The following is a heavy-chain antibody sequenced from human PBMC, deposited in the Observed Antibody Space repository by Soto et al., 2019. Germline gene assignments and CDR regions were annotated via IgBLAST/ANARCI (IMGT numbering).Heavy chain of an antibody. CDR3: ATRGTQGRWLEFADY. Sequence: QVQLVQSGAEVKRPGSSVKVSCEASGGTFSSLGFTWLRQAPGQGLEWMGGIIPISGRTTFAPKFLGRVTITADESTRTTYMDLTALTSDDTAIYYCATRGTQGRWLEFADYWGQGTLVTVSS. J-gene: IGHJ4*02. V-gene: IGHV1-69*01. D-gene: IGHD5-12*01. CDR1: GGTFSSLG. CDR2: IIPISGRT.